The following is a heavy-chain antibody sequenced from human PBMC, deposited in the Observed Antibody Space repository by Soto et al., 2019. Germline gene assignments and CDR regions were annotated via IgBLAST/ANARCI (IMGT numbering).Heavy chain of an antibody. CDR1: GYTFTSYA. D-gene: IGHD3-9*01. V-gene: IGHV1-3*01. J-gene: IGHJ6*03. CDR3: VLEYYDILTGYDYYYYYMDV. Sequence: ASVKVSCKASGYTFTSYAMHWVRQAPGQRLEWLCWINAVNGITKFSQMFQGRVTITRDTSACIAYMELSSLSSDDTAVYFCVLEYYDILTGYDYYYYYMDVWGKGATVTVSS. CDR2: INAVNGIT.